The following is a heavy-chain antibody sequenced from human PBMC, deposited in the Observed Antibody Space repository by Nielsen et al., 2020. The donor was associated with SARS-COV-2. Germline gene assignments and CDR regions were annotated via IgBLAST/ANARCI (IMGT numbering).Heavy chain of an antibody. Sequence: ASVKASCKASGYTFTSYDINWVRQATGQGLEWMGWMNPNSGNTGYAQKFQGRVTMTRNTSIGTAYMELSSLRSEDTAVYYCASKGDTAMADYYYYGMDVWGQGTTVTVSS. CDR3: ASKGDTAMADYYYYGMDV. J-gene: IGHJ6*02. CDR1: GYTFTSYD. D-gene: IGHD5-18*01. V-gene: IGHV1-8*01. CDR2: MNPNSGNT.